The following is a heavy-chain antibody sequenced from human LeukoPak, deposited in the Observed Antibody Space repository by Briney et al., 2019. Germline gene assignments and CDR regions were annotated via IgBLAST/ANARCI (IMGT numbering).Heavy chain of an antibody. V-gene: IGHV3-9*01. CDR1: GFTFDDYA. Sequence: PGGSLRLSCAASGFTFDDYAMHWVRQAPGKGLEWVSGISWNSGSIGYADSVKGRFTISRDNAKSSLYLQMNSLRAEDTALYYCAKDEGPIAAAGTGACFDYWGQGTLVTVSS. CDR3: AKDEGPIAAAGTGACFDY. D-gene: IGHD6-13*01. CDR2: ISWNSGSI. J-gene: IGHJ4*02.